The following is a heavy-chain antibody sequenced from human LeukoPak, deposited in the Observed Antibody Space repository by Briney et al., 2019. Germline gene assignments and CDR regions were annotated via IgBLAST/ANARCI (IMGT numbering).Heavy chain of an antibody. CDR1: GFTFSNYG. D-gene: IGHD6-19*01. CDR3: ARDQMAGPLFDY. V-gene: IGHV3-30*02. Sequence: QSGGSLRLSGAASGFTFSNYGMHWVRQAPGKGLEWVAFIRYDGGNKYYADSVKGRFTISRDNAKNSLYLQMNSLRAEDTAVYYCARDQMAGPLFDYWGQGTLVTVSS. J-gene: IGHJ4*02. CDR2: IRYDGGNK.